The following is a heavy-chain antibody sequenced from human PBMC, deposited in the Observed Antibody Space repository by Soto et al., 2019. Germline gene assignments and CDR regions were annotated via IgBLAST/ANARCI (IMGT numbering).Heavy chain of an antibody. CDR3: ARGDSTDCSNGVCSFFYNHDMDV. CDR1: GYTFTGNY. J-gene: IGHJ6*02. D-gene: IGHD2-8*01. V-gene: IGHV1-2*04. CDR2: INPKSGGT. Sequence: ASVKVSCKASGYTFTGNYIHWVRQAPGQGLEWLGRINPKSGGTSTAQKFQGWVTMTTDTSISTASMELTRLTSDDTAIYYCARGDSTDCSNGVCSFFYNHDMDVWGQGTTVTVSS.